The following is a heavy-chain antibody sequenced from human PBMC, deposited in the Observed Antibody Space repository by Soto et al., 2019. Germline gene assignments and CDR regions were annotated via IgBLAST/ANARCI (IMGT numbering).Heavy chain of an antibody. J-gene: IGHJ5*02. D-gene: IGHD4-17*01. CDR2: INHPGST. Sequence: PSETLSLTCPVYGGSLSGYYWSCIRQPPWKGLEWIGQINHPGSTNYNPSLKSRVTISVDTSKNQFSLKLSSVTAADTAVYYCASRLRLGWFDPWGQGTLVTVSS. CDR1: GGSLSGYY. V-gene: IGHV4-34*01. CDR3: ASRLRLGWFDP.